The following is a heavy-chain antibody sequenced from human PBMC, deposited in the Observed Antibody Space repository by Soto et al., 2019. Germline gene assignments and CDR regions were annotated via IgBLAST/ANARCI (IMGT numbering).Heavy chain of an antibody. CDR2: IYYSGST. V-gene: IGHV4-39*01. Sequence: PSETLSLTCTVSGGSISSSSYYWGWIRQPPGKGLEWIGSIYYSGSTYYNPSLKSRVTISVDTSKNQFSLKLSSVTAADTAVYYCARQKGQWLIPYYFDYWGQGTLVTVSS. CDR1: GGSISSSSYY. J-gene: IGHJ4*02. CDR3: ARQKGQWLIPYYFDY. D-gene: IGHD6-19*01.